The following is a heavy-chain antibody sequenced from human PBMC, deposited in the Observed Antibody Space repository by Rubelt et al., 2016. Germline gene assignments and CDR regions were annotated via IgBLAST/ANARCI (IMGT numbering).Heavy chain of an antibody. J-gene: IGHJ4*02. CDR2: VIPIVGTA. Sequence: QVQLVQSGAEVKKPGSSVKVSCKASRGTFSSYAISWVRQAPGQGLEWLGGVIPIVGTANNGQKFQGRVTITANESTSTAYMKLSSLRSEDTAVYYCARLSIFEDTAMVMSDYWGQGTLVTVSS. CDR1: RGTFSSYA. CDR3: ARLSIFEDTAMVMSDY. D-gene: IGHD5-18*01. V-gene: IGHV1-69*01.